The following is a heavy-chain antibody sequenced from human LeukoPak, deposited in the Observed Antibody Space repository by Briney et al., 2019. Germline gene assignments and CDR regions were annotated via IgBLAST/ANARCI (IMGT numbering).Heavy chain of an antibody. D-gene: IGHD4-17*01. Sequence: PSETLSLTCAVYGGSFSGYYWSWLRQPPGKGLEWIGEINHSGSTNYNPSLKSRVTISVDTSKNQFSLKLSSVTAADTAVYYCATYGDYVSFDYWGQGTLVTVSS. CDR1: GGSFSGYY. CDR3: ATYGDYVSFDY. V-gene: IGHV4-34*01. CDR2: INHSGST. J-gene: IGHJ4*02.